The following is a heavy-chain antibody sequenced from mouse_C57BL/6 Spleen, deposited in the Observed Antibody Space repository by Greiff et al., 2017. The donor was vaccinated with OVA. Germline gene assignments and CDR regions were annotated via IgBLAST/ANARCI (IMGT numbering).Heavy chain of an antibody. J-gene: IGHJ1*03. V-gene: IGHV1-50*01. Sequence: VQLQQPGAELVKPGASVKLSCKASGYTFTSYWMQWVKQRPGQGLEWIGEIDPSDSYTNYNQKFKGKATLTVDTSSSTAYMQLSSLTSEDSAVYYCARWLGYFDVWGTGTTVTVSS. CDR1: GYTFTSYW. CDR2: IDPSDSYT. CDR3: ARWLGYFDV. D-gene: IGHD2-2*01.